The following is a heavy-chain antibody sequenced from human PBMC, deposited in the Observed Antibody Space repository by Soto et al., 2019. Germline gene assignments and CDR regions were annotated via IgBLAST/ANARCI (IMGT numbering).Heavy chain of an antibody. D-gene: IGHD5-12*01. V-gene: IGHV3-73*01. CDR3: AKGGLKPRDGYNLGY. Sequence: VQLVESGGGLVQPGGSLKLSCAASGFTFSGSAMHWVRQASGKGLEWVGRIRSKANSYATVYAASVKGRFTISRDDSKNTAYLQMNSLKTEDTAVYYCAKGGLKPRDGYNLGYWGQGTLVTVSS. J-gene: IGHJ4*02. CDR1: GFTFSGSA. CDR2: IRSKANSYAT.